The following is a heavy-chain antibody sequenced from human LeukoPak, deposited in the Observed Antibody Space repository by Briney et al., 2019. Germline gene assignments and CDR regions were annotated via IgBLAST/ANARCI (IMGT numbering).Heavy chain of an antibody. J-gene: IGHJ4*02. V-gene: IGHV1-2*02. CDR3: AKNPYEYYFDY. CDR1: GYIFTGYY. CDR2: INPTSGDT. D-gene: IGHD5-12*01. Sequence: PGASVKVFCKASGYIFTGYYMHWVRQAPGQGLECGGWINPTSGDTNYAQKFQGRVTMTRDTSIRTAYLELSGLRSDDTAVYYCAKNPYEYYFDYWGQGTLVTVSS.